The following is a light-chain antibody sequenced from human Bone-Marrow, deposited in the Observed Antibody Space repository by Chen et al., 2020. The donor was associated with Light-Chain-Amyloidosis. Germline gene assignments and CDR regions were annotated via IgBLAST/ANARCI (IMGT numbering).Light chain of an antibody. CDR2: GAS. CDR3: QQYNDWPSWT. Sequence: EIVWTRPPATRSVSPGERATLSCRASQSVSSNLAWYQQEPGQAPRLLIYGASTRATGIPARFSGSGSGTEFTLTISSLQSEDFAVYYCQQYNDWPSWTFGQGTKVEIK. V-gene: IGKV3-15*01. CDR1: QSVSSN. J-gene: IGKJ1*01.